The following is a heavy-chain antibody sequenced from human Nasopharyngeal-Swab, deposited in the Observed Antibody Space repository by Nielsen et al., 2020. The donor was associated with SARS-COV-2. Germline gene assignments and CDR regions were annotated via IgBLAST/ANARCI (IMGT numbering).Heavy chain of an antibody. CDR2: INHSGST. J-gene: IGHJ4*02. CDR1: GGSFSGYY. Sequence: SETLSLTCAVYGGSFSGYYWSWIRQPPGKGLEWIGEINHSGSTNYNPSLKSRVTISVDTSKNQFSPKLSSVTAADTAVYYCSAAGGNYWGQGTLVTVSS. V-gene: IGHV4-34*01. CDR3: SAAGGNY. D-gene: IGHD6-13*01.